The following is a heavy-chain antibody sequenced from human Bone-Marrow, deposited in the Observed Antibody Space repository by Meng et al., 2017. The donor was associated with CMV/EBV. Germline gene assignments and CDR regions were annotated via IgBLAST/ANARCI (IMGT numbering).Heavy chain of an antibody. Sequence: ASVKVSCKASGYTFTSYGISWVRQAPGQGLEWMGWISAYNGNTNYAQKLRGRVTMTTDTSTSTAYMELRSLRSDDTAVYYCARDAPGGPAEDTSNWFDPWGQGTLVTVSS. V-gene: IGHV1-18*01. D-gene: IGHD2-2*01. CDR1: GYTFTSYG. J-gene: IGHJ5*02. CDR2: ISAYNGNT. CDR3: ARDAPGGPAEDTSNWFDP.